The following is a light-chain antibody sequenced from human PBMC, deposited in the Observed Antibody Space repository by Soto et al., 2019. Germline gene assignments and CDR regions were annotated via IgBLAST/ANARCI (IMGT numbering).Light chain of an antibody. Sequence: QSVLTQPPSASGSPGQSVTISCTGTSSDVGGYNFVSWYQQRPGKAPKLMIYEVTKRPSGVPDRFSGSKSANTASLTVSGLQAEDEADYYCSSYAGTNIFVFGTGTKLTVL. CDR2: EVT. J-gene: IGLJ1*01. CDR1: SSDVGGYNF. V-gene: IGLV2-8*01. CDR3: SSYAGTNIFV.